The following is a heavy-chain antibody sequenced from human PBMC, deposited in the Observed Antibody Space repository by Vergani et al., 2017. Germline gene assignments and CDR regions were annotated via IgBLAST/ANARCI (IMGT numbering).Heavy chain of an antibody. CDR2: IIPIFGTA. CDR3: ARDRGVNYGSGSYYIGRYYGMDV. D-gene: IGHD3-10*01. CDR1: GGTFSSYA. V-gene: IGHV1-69*01. Sequence: QVQLVQSGAEVKKPGSSVKVSWKASGGTFSSYAISWVRQAPGQGLEWMGGIIPIFGTANYAQKFQGRVTITADESTSTAYMELSSLRSEDTAVYYCARDRGVNYGSGSYYIGRYYGMDVWGQGTTVTVSS. J-gene: IGHJ6*02.